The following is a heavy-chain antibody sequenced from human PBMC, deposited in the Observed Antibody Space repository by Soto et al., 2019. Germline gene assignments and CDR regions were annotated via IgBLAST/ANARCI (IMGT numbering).Heavy chain of an antibody. J-gene: IGHJ5*02. CDR3: ARGRSIRSWFDP. V-gene: IGHV4-34*01. Sequence: SETLSLTCAVCGGSFSGYYWSWIRQPPGKGLEWIGEINHSGSTNYNPSLKSRVTISVDTSKNQFSLKLSSVTAADTAVYYCARGRSIRSWFDPWGQGTLVTVSS. CDR1: GGSFSGYY. CDR2: INHSGST.